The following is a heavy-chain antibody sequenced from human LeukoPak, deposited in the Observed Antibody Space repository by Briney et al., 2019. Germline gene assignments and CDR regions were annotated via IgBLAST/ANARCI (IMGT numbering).Heavy chain of an antibody. V-gene: IGHV1-18*01. Sequence: ASVKVSCKASGYTFTSYGISWVRQAPGQGLEWMGWISAYNGNTNYAQKLQGRVAMTTDTSTSTAYMELRSLRSDDTAVYCCATTMRGIDFDYWGQGTLVTVSS. CDR1: GYTFTSYG. D-gene: IGHD3-16*01. CDR3: ATTMRGIDFDY. CDR2: ISAYNGNT. J-gene: IGHJ4*02.